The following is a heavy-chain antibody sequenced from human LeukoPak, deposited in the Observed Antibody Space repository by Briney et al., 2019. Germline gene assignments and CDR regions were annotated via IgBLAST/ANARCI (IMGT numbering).Heavy chain of an antibody. V-gene: IGHV1-3*01. CDR3: ARDVGGYSGYGHFDY. CDR1: GYTFTSYA. D-gene: IGHD5-12*01. J-gene: IGHJ4*02. Sequence: GASVKVSCKASGYTFTSYAMHWVRQAPGQRLEWMGWINAGNGNTKYSQKFQGRVTITRDTSASTAYMELSSLRSEDTAVYYCARDVGGYSGYGHFDYWGQGTLVTVSS. CDR2: INAGNGNT.